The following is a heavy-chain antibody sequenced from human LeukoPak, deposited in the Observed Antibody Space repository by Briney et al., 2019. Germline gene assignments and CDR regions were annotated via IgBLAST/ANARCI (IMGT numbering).Heavy chain of an antibody. V-gene: IGHV4-59*01. D-gene: IGHD3/OR15-3a*01. J-gene: IGHJ4*02. Sequence: SETLSLTCTVSGGSISSYYWSWIRQPPEKGLEWIGYIYYSGSTNYNPSLKSRVTISLDTSKNQFSLKLSSVTAADTAMYYCARRTGYYDGFDYWGQGTLVTVSS. CDR3: ARRTGYYDGFDY. CDR2: IYYSGST. CDR1: GGSISSYY.